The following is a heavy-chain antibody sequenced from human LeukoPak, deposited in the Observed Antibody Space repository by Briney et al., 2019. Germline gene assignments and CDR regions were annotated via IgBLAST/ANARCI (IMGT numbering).Heavy chain of an antibody. D-gene: IGHD5-12*01. CDR2: ISWNSGSI. V-gene: IGHV3-9*01. Sequence: GGSLRLSCAASGFIFDDYAMHWVRQAPGKGLEWVSGISWNSGSIGYADSVKGRFTISRDNAKNSLYLQMNSLRAEDTALYYCAKVSGYDFFGGNYMDVWGKGTTVTVSS. J-gene: IGHJ6*03. CDR3: AKVSGYDFFGGNYMDV. CDR1: GFIFDDYA.